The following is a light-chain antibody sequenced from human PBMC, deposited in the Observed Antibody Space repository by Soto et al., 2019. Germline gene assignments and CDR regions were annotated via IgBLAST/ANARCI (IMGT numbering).Light chain of an antibody. Sequence: DIQMTQSPSSLSASVGDRVTITCRASQSINNYLNWYQQKPGEAPKVLIYAASSLQSGVPSRFSGSGSGTDFTLTINSLQPEDFATYFCHQSFANPKTFGQGTDVDIK. CDR2: AAS. J-gene: IGKJ1*01. CDR1: QSINNY. V-gene: IGKV1-39*01. CDR3: HQSFANPKT.